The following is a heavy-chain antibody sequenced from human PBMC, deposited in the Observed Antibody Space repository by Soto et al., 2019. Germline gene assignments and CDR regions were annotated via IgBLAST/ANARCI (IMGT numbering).Heavy chain of an antibody. Sequence: SETLSLTCTVSGGSISSYYWSWIRQPPGKGLEWIGYIYYSGSTNYNPSLKSRVTISVDTSKNQFSLKLSSVTAADTAVYYCARHTSPGPHDAFDIWGQGTMVTVSS. V-gene: IGHV4-59*08. CDR2: IYYSGST. CDR3: ARHTSPGPHDAFDI. J-gene: IGHJ3*02. CDR1: GGSISSYY. D-gene: IGHD3-10*01.